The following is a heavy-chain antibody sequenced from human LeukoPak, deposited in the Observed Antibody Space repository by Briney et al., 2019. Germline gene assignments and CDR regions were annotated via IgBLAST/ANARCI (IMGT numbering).Heavy chain of an antibody. D-gene: IGHD2-8*02. V-gene: IGHV3-21*04. Sequence: PGGSLRLSCAASGFTFSSYSMNWVRQAPGKGLEWVSSISSSRSYIYYADSVKGRFTISRDNSKNTLYLQMNSLRAEDTAVYYCAKGHWSAFDYWGQGTLVTVSS. CDR3: AKGHWSAFDY. CDR1: GFTFSSYS. J-gene: IGHJ4*02. CDR2: ISSSRSYI.